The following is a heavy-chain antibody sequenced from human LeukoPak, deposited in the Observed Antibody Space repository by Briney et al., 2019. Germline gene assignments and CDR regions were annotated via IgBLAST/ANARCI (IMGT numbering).Heavy chain of an antibody. CDR3: ARDLNRRVFTDY. Sequence: PGGSLRLSCAGAGFTFSSFAMNWVRQAPGRGLEWVSFISSSSTYIYYADLVKGRFTISRDNAKNTLYLQMDSLRAEDTAVYYCARDLNRRVFTDYWGQGTLVTVSS. J-gene: IGHJ4*02. CDR1: GFTFSSFA. CDR2: ISSSSTYI. V-gene: IGHV3-21*01.